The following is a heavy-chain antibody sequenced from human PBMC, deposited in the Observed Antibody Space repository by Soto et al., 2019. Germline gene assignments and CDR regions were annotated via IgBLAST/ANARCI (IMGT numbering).Heavy chain of an antibody. V-gene: IGHV3-33*01. Sequence: PGGSLRLSCAASGFTFSSYGMHWVRQAPGKGLEWVAVIWYDGSNKYYADSVKGRFTISRDNSKNTLYLQMNSLRAEDTAVYYCARDGPSIVGATNGSGSYGMDVWGQGTTVTVSS. J-gene: IGHJ6*02. D-gene: IGHD1-26*01. CDR1: GFTFSSYG. CDR3: ARDGPSIVGATNGSGSYGMDV. CDR2: IWYDGSNK.